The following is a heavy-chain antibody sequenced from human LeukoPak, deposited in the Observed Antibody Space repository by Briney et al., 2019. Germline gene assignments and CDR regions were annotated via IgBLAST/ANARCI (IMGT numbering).Heavy chain of an antibody. CDR3: VRGPRVTFGGDYYFDY. Sequence: PGGSLRLSCAASGFTFSTSDMHWVRQATGKSLEWVSGIGTAGDTYSPVSVKGRFTISRENAKNSLYLQMNSLRVADTAVYYCVRGPRVTFGGDYYFDYWGQGILVTVSS. CDR1: GFTFSTSD. J-gene: IGHJ4*02. D-gene: IGHD3-16*01. V-gene: IGHV3-13*01. CDR2: IGTAGDT.